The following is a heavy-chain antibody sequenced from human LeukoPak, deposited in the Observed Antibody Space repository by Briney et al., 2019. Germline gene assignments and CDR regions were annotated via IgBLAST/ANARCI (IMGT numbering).Heavy chain of an antibody. V-gene: IGHV4-30-4*01. CDR2: IYYSGST. J-gene: IGHJ4*02. Sequence: PSETLSLTCTVSGGSISSGDYYWSWIRQPPGKGLEWIGYIYYSGSTYYNPSLKSRVTISVDTSKNQFSLKLSSVTAADTAVYYCARGHRGYSYGYDYWGQGTLVTVSS. CDR3: ARGHRGYSYGYDY. D-gene: IGHD5-18*01. CDR1: GGSISSGDYY.